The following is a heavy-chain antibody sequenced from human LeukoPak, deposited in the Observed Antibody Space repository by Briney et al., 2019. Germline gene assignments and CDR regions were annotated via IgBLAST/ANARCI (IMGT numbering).Heavy chain of an antibody. V-gene: IGHV1-8*02. J-gene: IGHJ4*02. CDR1: GYTFTGYY. CDR2: MNPNSGNT. D-gene: IGHD5-24*01. Sequence: ASVKVSCKASGYTFTGYYMHWVRQAPGQGLEWMGWMNPNSGNTGYAQKFQGRVTMTRNTSISTAYIELSSLRSEDTAVYYCARGSRRDGYSTWGYWGQGTLVTVSS. CDR3: ARGSRRDGYSTWGY.